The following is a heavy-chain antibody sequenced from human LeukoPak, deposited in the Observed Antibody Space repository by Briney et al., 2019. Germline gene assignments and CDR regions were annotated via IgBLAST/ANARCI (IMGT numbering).Heavy chain of an antibody. D-gene: IGHD5-12*01. J-gene: IGHJ4*02. CDR1: GFTFSKYW. Sequence: GGSLRLSCAASGFTFSKYWMTWVRQAPGKGLEWVANIKEDGSNKNYADSVKGRFTISRDNSKNMLYLQMNSLRVEDTAVYYCASHGGLWGQGTLVTVSS. V-gene: IGHV3-7*02. CDR3: ASHGGL. CDR2: IKEDGSNK.